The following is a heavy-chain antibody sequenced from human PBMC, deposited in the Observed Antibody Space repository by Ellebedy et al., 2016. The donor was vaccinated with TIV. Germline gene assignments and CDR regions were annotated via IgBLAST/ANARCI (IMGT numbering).Heavy chain of an antibody. CDR1: GFTFSSYA. CDR2: ISGSAGTT. J-gene: IGHJ4*02. Sequence: GESLKISCAAFGFTFSSYAMSWVRQAPGKGLEWVSVISGSAGTTYYADSVKGRFTISRDNAKNSLYLQMNSLRAEDTAVYYCARGAYSGPTYYFDYWGQGTLVTVSS. V-gene: IGHV3-23*01. D-gene: IGHD2-21*01. CDR3: ARGAYSGPTYYFDY.